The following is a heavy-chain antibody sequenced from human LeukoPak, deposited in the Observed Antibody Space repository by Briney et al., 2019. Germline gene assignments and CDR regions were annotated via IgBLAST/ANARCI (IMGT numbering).Heavy chain of an antibody. CDR2: IRNDGSKD. D-gene: IGHD6-13*01. V-gene: IGHV3-30*02. CDR3: VKGGSSSHNWFDP. CDR1: GFTFRDFG. Sequence: GGSLRLSCGASGFTFRDFGMHWVRQAPGKGLEWVAFIRNDGSKDYYPDSVKGRFTISRDNSRTTLYLQMHSLRIEDTAVYYCVKGGSSSHNWFDPWGQGILVTVSS. J-gene: IGHJ5*02.